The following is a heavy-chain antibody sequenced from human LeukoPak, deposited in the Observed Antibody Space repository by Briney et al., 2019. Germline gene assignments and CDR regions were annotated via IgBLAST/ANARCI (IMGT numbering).Heavy chain of an antibody. CDR3: ARGRQLVPNNWFDP. CDR2: ISAYNGNA. D-gene: IGHD6-6*01. CDR1: GYTFTSYG. J-gene: IGHJ5*02. Sequence: ASVKVSCKASGYTFTSYGISWVRQAPGQGLEWMGWISAYNGNANYAQKLQGRVTMTTDTSTSTAYMELRSLRSDDTAVYYCARGRQLVPNNWFDPWGQGTLVTVSS. V-gene: IGHV1-18*01.